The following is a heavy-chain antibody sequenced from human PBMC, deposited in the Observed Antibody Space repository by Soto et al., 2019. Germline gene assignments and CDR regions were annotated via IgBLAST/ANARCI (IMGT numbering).Heavy chain of an antibody. CDR1: GFTFDDYA. V-gene: IGHV3-9*01. Sequence: RRLSCAASGFTFDDYAMHWVRQAPGKGLEWVSGISWNSGSIGYADSVKGRFTISRDNAKNSLYLQMNSLRSEDTALYYCAKDMGYDLSPLGYFDYWGQGTLVTVSS. CDR3: AKDMGYDLSPLGYFDY. D-gene: IGHD5-12*01. J-gene: IGHJ4*02. CDR2: ISWNSGSI.